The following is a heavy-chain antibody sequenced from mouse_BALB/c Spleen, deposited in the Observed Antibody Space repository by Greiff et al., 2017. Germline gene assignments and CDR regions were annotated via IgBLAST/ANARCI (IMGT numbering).Heavy chain of an antibody. CDR1: GFSLTSYG. Sequence: QVQLQQSGPGLVAPSQSLSITCTVSGFSLTSYGVHWVRQPPGKGLEWLGVIWAGGSTNYNSALMSRLSISKDNSKSQVFLKMNSLQTDDTAMYYCASQIYYGYDVGDYYAMDYWGQGTSVTVSS. CDR2: IWAGGST. CDR3: ASQIYYGYDVGDYYAMDY. J-gene: IGHJ4*01. V-gene: IGHV2-9*02. D-gene: IGHD2-2*01.